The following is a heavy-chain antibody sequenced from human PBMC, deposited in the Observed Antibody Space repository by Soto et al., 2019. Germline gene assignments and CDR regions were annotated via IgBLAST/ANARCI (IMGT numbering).Heavy chain of an antibody. Sequence: GGSLRLSCAASGFTFSSYAMSWVRQAPGKGLEWVSAISGSGGSTYYADSVKGRFTISRDNSKNTLYLQMNSLRAEDTAVYYCAKDISPYYYDILTGYGFDYWGQGTLVTVSS. D-gene: IGHD3-9*01. CDR1: GFTFSSYA. CDR2: ISGSGGST. CDR3: AKDISPYYYDILTGYGFDY. V-gene: IGHV3-23*01. J-gene: IGHJ4*02.